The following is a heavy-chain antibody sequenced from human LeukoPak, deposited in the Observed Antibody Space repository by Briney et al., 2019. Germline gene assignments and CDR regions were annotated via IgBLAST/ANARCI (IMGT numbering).Heavy chain of an antibody. CDR2: IGTAGDT. CDR3: ARDQSQWELLAHFDY. Sequence: GGSLRLSCAASGFTFSSYDMHWVRQATGKGLEWVSAIGTAGDTYYPGSVKGRFTISRENAKNSLYLQMNSLRAEDTAVYYCARDQSQWELLAHFDYWGQGTLVTVSS. D-gene: IGHD1-26*01. CDR1: GFTFSSYD. J-gene: IGHJ4*02. V-gene: IGHV3-13*01.